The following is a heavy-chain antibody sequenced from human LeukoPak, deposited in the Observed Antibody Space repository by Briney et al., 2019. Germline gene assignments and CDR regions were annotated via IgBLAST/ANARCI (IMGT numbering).Heavy chain of an antibody. D-gene: IGHD2-15*01. V-gene: IGHV3-73*01. J-gene: IGHJ4*02. CDR1: GFTFRGSA. CDR3: TRLRNINCSGGSCYFDY. Sequence: PGGSLRLSCAASGFTFRGSAMHWVRQASGKGLEWVGRIKDKPNSYATAYAASVRGRFTISRDDSKKTAYLQMNSLKTEDTAVYYCTRLRNINCSGGSCYFDYWGPGTLVTVSS. CDR2: IKDKPNSYAT.